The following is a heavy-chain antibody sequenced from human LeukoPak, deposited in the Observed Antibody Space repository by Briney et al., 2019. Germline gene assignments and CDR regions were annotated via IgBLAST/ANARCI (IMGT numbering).Heavy chain of an antibody. CDR2: ISSSGGST. CDR3: AKSNLYSNGWYRY. CDR1: GFTFSSYA. Sequence: GGSLRLSCAASGFTFSSYAMSWVRQAPGKGLEWVSAISSSGGSTYYADSVKGRFTISRDNSKNTLSLQMNSLRAEDTAVYYCAKSNLYSNGWYRYWGQGTLVTVSS. D-gene: IGHD6-19*01. V-gene: IGHV3-23*01. J-gene: IGHJ4*02.